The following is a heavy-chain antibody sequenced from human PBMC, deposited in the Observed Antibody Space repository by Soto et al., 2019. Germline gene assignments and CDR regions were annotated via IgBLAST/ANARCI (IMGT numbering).Heavy chain of an antibody. CDR1: GFTFDDYT. CDR3: AKDMAPETDNSLVIPYYGMDV. CDR2: ISWDGGST. Sequence: PGGSLRLSCAASGFTFDDYTMHWVRQAPGKGLEWVSLISWDGGSTYYADSVKGRFTISRDNSKNSLYLQMNSLRTEDTALYYCAKDMAPETDNSLVIPYYGMDVWGQGTTVTVS. D-gene: IGHD2-15*01. V-gene: IGHV3-43*01. J-gene: IGHJ6*02.